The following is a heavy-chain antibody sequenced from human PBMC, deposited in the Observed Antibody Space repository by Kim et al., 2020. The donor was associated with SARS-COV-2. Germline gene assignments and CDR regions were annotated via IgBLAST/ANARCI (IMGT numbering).Heavy chain of an antibody. CDR1: GYTFTSYA. Sequence: ASVKVSCKASGYTFTSYAMNWVRQAPGQGLEWMGWINTNTGNPTYAQGFTGRFVFSLDTSASTAYLQISSLKAEDTAVYYCARRKWIQLPGPFFDYWGQGTLVTVSS. CDR2: INTNTGNP. D-gene: IGHD5-18*01. V-gene: IGHV7-4-1*02. J-gene: IGHJ4*02. CDR3: ARRKWIQLPGPFFDY.